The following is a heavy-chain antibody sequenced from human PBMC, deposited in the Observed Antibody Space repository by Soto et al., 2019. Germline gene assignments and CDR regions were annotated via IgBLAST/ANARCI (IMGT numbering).Heavy chain of an antibody. Sequence: GGSLRLSCAASGFTFGNAWMSWVRQAPGKGLEWVGRIKSKTDGGTTDYAAPVEGRFTISRDDSKNTLYLQMNSLKTEDTAVYYCTITIGYSYGLDYWGQGTLVTVSS. CDR1: GFTFGNAW. CDR2: IKSKTDGGTT. V-gene: IGHV3-15*01. CDR3: TITIGYSYGLDY. D-gene: IGHD5-18*01. J-gene: IGHJ4*02.